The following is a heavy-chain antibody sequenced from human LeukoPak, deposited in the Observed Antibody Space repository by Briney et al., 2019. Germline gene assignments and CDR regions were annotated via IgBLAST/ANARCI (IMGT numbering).Heavy chain of an antibody. CDR1: GFPLSSYE. J-gene: IGHJ4*02. CDR3: ARDSVVDLLDY. Sequence: GGSLRLSCAGSGFPLSSYEMNWLRQAPGKGLEWVSHIDSSGITIYYGDSVKGRFTISRDNAKNSIYLQMDSLRVEDTAIYYCARDSVVDLLDYWGQGTPVTVSS. CDR2: IDSSGITI. D-gene: IGHD3-16*02. V-gene: IGHV3-48*03.